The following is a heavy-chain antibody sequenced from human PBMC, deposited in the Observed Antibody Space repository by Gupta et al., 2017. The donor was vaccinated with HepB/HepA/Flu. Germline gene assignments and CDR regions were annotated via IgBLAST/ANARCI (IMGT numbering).Heavy chain of an antibody. CDR1: GFTVINNY. D-gene: IGHD3-3*01. Sequence: EVQLVESGGALVQPGGSLKLACAASGFTVINNYMGWVRQAPGKGLEWVSFIYSGGTSYYRDSVKGRFSISRDSSKNTLFLQMNSLRDEDTGIYYCASNPGALEWSWGQGTLVTVSS. J-gene: IGHJ5*02. V-gene: IGHV3-66*01. CDR2: IYSGGTS. CDR3: ASNPGALEWS.